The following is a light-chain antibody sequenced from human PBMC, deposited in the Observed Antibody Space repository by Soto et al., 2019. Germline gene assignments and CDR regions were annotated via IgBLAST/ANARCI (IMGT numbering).Light chain of an antibody. CDR1: QSISSW. CDR3: QQYNSYSG. V-gene: IGKV1-5*01. J-gene: IGKJ1*01. Sequence: DIQMTQSPSTLSASVGDRVTITCRASQSISSWLAWYQQKPGKAPKLLIYYASSLESGVPSRFSGSGSGTEFTLTISSLQPDDFATYYCQQYNSYSGFGQGTKVEIK. CDR2: YAS.